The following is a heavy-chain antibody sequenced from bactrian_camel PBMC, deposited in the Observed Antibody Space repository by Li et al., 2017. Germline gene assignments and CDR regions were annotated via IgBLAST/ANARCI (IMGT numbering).Heavy chain of an antibody. CDR1: GFTSDRCD. V-gene: IGHV3S67*01. CDR3: TTRGDLEY. Sequence: VQLVESGGGSVQAGESLKLSCTIPGFTSDRCDMHWSRVTTGGQREWVASISADGAETYSDSVKGRFAISRDNVKNTVDLQMNSLKSEDTALYYCTTRGDLEYWGQGTQVTVS. D-gene: IGHD3*01. CDR2: ISADGAE. J-gene: IGHJ4*01.